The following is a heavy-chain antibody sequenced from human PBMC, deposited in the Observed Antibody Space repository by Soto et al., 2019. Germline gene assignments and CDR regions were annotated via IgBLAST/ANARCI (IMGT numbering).Heavy chain of an antibody. CDR2: TYYRSKWYN. CDR3: ARGRWGDGYNYGTFDY. D-gene: IGHD5-12*01. V-gene: IGHV6-1*01. Sequence: SQTLSLTCAISGDSVSSNSAAWNWIRQYPSRGLEWLGRTYYRSKWYNDYAVSVKSRITINPDTSKNQFSLQLNSVTPEDTAVYYCARGRWGDGYNYGTFDYWGQGTLVTVSS. J-gene: IGHJ4*02. CDR1: GDSVSSNSAA.